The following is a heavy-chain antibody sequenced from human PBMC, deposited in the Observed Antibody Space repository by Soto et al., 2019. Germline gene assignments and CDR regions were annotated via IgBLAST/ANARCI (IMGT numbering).Heavy chain of an antibody. CDR2: ISGSGGST. J-gene: IGHJ6*03. CDR1: GFTFSNYA. CDR3: ARRRETTLYYYYYSMDV. D-gene: IGHD4-17*01. V-gene: IGHV3-23*01. Sequence: GGSLRLSCAASGFTFSNYAMSWVRQAPGKGLEWVSAISGSGGSTYYADSVKGRFTISRDNSKNTLYLQMNRLRAEDTAVYYCARRRETTLYYYYYSMDVWGKGTTVTVSS.